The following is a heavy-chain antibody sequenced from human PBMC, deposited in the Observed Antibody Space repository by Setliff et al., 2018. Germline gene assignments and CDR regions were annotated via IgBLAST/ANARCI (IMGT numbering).Heavy chain of an antibody. Sequence: GGSLRLSCAASGLTVSHNYMSWVRQAPGKGLEWVSLIDSRATTDYANSVKGRFTISRDNSKNTVYLQMNNLRAEDTAVYYCARVSRTIVAARGFDYWGQGTLVTVSS. D-gene: IGHD1-26*01. J-gene: IGHJ4*02. CDR3: ARVSRTIVAARGFDY. V-gene: IGHV3-53*01. CDR1: GLTVSHNY. CDR2: IDSRATT.